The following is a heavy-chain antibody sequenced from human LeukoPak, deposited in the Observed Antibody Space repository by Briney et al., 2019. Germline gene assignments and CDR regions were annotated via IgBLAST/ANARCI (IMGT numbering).Heavy chain of an antibody. CDR3: AIGLNMQWLDNFDY. Sequence: SETLSLTCAVYGGSFSGYYWSWIRQPPGKGLEWIGEINHSGSTNYNPSLKSRVTISVDTSKNQFSLKLSSVTAADTAVYYCAIGLNMQWLDNFDYWGQGTLVTVSS. CDR1: GGSFSGYY. J-gene: IGHJ4*02. D-gene: IGHD6-19*01. V-gene: IGHV4-34*01. CDR2: INHSGST.